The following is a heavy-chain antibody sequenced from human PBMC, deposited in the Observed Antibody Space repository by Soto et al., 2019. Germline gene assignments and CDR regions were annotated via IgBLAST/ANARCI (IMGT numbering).Heavy chain of an antibody. Sequence: GGSLRLSCAASGFTFSSYGMHWVRQAPGKGLEWVAVISYDGSNKYYADSVKGRFTISRDNSKNTLYLQMNSLRAEDTAVYYCAREVVSGTLLTAGGQFDPWGQGTLVTVSS. J-gene: IGHJ5*02. D-gene: IGHD3-10*01. CDR2: ISYDGSNK. CDR1: GFTFSSYG. V-gene: IGHV3-30*03. CDR3: AREVVSGTLLTAGGQFDP.